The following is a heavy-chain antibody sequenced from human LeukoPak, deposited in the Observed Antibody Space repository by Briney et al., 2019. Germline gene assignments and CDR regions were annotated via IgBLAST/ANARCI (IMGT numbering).Heavy chain of an antibody. CDR2: IYYSGST. V-gene: IGHV4-39*07. J-gene: IGHJ5*02. D-gene: IGHD3-10*01. CDR1: GVSISSSNSY. CDR3: ARGGYYGSGNDFRFDP. Sequence: SETLSLTCTVSGVSISSSNSYWGWIRQPPGKGLEWIGSIYYSGSTYYNPSLKSRVTISVDTSKNQFSLKLSSVTAADTAIYYCARGGYYGSGNDFRFDPWGQGTLVTVSS.